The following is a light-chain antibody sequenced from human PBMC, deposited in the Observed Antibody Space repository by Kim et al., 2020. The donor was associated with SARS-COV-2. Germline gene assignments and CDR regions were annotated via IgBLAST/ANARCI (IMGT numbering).Light chain of an antibody. V-gene: IGLV2-11*01. CDR2: DVS. CDR3: CSYAGSYWV. J-gene: IGLJ3*02. CDR1: TCDVGGSNS. Sequence: PGNSVPVSRMGTTCDVGGSNSGSWYQQHPAKAPKLIIYDVSTRPSGVPDRSSGSKSGNTASLTISGLQAEDEADYYCCSYAGSYWVFGGGTKLTVL.